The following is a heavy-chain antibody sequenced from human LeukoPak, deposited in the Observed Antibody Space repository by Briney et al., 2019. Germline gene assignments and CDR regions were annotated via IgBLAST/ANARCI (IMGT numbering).Heavy chain of an antibody. V-gene: IGHV4-30-2*01. D-gene: IGHD3-10*01. CDR3: ARGKRPGFGELYPFDY. CDR1: GGSISSGGYY. Sequence: SETLSLTCTVSGGSISSGGYYWSWIRQPPGKGLEWIGYIYHSGSTYYNPSLKSRVTISVDRSKNQFSLKLSSVTAADTAVYYCARGKRPGFGELYPFDYWGQGTLVTVSS. CDR2: IYHSGST. J-gene: IGHJ4*02.